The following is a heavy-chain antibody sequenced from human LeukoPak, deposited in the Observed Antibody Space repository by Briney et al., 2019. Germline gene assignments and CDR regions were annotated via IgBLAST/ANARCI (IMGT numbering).Heavy chain of an antibody. CDR2: IYYSGST. V-gene: IGHV4-39*01. CDR3: ARIQLWFT. CDR1: GGSISSSSYY. D-gene: IGHD5-18*01. Sequence: PSETLSLTCTVPGGSISSSSYYWGWIRQPPGKGLEWIGSIYYSGSTYYNPSLKSRVTISVDTSKNQFSLKLSSVTAADTAVYYCARIQLWFTWGQGTLVTVSS. J-gene: IGHJ4*02.